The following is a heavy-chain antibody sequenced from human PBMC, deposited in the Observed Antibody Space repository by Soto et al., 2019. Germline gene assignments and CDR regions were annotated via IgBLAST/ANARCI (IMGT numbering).Heavy chain of an antibody. CDR3: ARGRWLDPN. CDR1: GGSLSGYY. Sequence: SETLSLTCAVYGGSLSGYYWSWVRQPPGKGLEWIGEINHSGTTNYNPSLKSRVTISVDTSRNQFSLKLSSVTDADTAVYYCARGRWLDPNWGQGTLVTVSS. J-gene: IGHJ4*02. CDR2: INHSGTT. D-gene: IGHD6-19*01. V-gene: IGHV4-34*01.